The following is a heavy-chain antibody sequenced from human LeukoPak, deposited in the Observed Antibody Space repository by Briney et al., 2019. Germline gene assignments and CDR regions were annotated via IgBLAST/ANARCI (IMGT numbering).Heavy chain of an antibody. Sequence: SETLSLTCIVSGVSISSYYWSWIRQPPGKGLEWIGYIYYSGSTNYNPSLKSRVTISVDTSKHQFSLKLSSVTAADTAVYYCARVSPALNSWFDPWGQGTLVTVSS. CDR3: ARVSPALNSWFDP. CDR1: GVSISSYY. V-gene: IGHV4-59*01. CDR2: IYYSGST. J-gene: IGHJ5*02.